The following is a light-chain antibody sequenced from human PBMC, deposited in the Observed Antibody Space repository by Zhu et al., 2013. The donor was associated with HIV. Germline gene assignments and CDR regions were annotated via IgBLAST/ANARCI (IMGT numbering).Light chain of an antibody. V-gene: IGKV1-6*01. Sequence: IQMTQSPSSLSASVGDRVTITCRASQSISSYLNWYQQKPGKAPKLLIYAASSLQSGVPSRFSGSGSGTDFTLTISSLQPEDFATYYCLQDYNYPWAFGQGTKVEIK. J-gene: IGKJ1*01. CDR3: LQDYNYPWA. CDR1: QSISSY. CDR2: AAS.